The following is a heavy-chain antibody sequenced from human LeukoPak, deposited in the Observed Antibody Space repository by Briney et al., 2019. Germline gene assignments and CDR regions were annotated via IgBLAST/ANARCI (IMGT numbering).Heavy chain of an antibody. CDR1: GGTFSGYA. D-gene: IGHD3-10*01. V-gene: IGHV1-69*01. J-gene: IGHJ4*02. CDR3: ARADVSYGSGSYTGRY. CDR2: IIPIFGTA. Sequence: SVKVSCKASGGTFSGYAISWVRQAPGQGLEWMGGIIPIFGTANYAQKFQGRVTITADESTSTAYMELSSLRSEDTAVYYCARADVSYGSGSYTGRYWGQGTLVTVSS.